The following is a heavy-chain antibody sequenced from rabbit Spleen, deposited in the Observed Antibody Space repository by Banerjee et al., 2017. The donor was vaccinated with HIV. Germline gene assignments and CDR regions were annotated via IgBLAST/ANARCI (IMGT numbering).Heavy chain of an antibody. V-gene: IGHV1S45*01. CDR1: GFSFSSSYY. CDR2: IDAGSSGNT. J-gene: IGHJ4*01. Sequence: QEQLEESGGDLVKPGASLTLTCSASGFSFSSSYYMCWVRQAPGKGPEWIACIDAGSSGNTYYASWAKGRFTISKTSTMVDLKMTSLTAADTATYFCSRDTRNAGYYLYALEFSLWGQGTLVTVS. CDR3: SRDTRNAGYYLYALEFSL. D-gene: IGHD6-1*01.